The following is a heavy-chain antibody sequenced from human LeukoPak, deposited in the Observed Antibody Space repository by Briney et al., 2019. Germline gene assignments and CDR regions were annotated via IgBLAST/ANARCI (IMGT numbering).Heavy chain of an antibody. CDR1: GFTFSSYW. V-gene: IGHV3-74*01. J-gene: IGHJ4*02. Sequence: HPGGSLRLSCAASGFTFSSYWMHWVRQAPGKGLVWVSRINSDGSSTSYADSVKGRFTISRDNAKNTLYLQMNSLRAEDTAVYYCATQDYGDYVSHWGQGTLVTVSS. CDR3: ATQDYGDYVSH. CDR2: INSDGSST. D-gene: IGHD4-17*01.